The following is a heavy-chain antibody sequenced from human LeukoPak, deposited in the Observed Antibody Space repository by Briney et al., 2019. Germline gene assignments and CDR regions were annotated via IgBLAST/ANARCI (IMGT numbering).Heavy chain of an antibody. CDR3: ARGLTIFGVVGWFDP. V-gene: IGHV4-59*01. J-gene: IGHJ5*02. CDR1: GGSISSYY. D-gene: IGHD3-3*01. CDR2: IYYSRST. Sequence: SVTLSLTCTVSGGSISSYYWSWIRQPPGKGLEWIGYIYYSRSTNYNPSLKSRVTISVDTSKNQFSLKLSSVTAADTAVYYCARGLTIFGVVGWFDPWGQGTLVTVSS.